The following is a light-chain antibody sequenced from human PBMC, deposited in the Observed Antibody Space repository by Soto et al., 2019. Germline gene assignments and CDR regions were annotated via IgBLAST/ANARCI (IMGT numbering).Light chain of an antibody. Sequence: IVLTLSPGTVSLSTGDRATLSCRASQSVNSKLAWYQQKPCQAPRLLIYGASTRVTGIPARFSGGGSGTDFTLNISTMEPEDLAVYYCKQFSSYPLTVGGGTKGDIK. CDR2: GAS. V-gene: IGKV3-20*01. J-gene: IGKJ4*01. CDR1: QSVNSK. CDR3: KQFSSYPLT.